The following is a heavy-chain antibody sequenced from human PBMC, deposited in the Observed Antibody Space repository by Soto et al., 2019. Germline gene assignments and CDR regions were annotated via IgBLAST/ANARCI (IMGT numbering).Heavy chain of an antibody. CDR3: ARVTEGTTTYYFEY. Sequence: XETLWRTCSVSGGSINSFYWTWIRQSPGKGLEWIGYIYYTGSNTNYNPSLKSRVTISVDTSRNQFSLNLRSVTAADTAVYFCARVTEGTTTYYFEYWGQG. CDR1: GGSINSFY. V-gene: IGHV4-59*01. CDR2: IYYTGSNT. J-gene: IGHJ4*01. D-gene: IGHD1-26*01.